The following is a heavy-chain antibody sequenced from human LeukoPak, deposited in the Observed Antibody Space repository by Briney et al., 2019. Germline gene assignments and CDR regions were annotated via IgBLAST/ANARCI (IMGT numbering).Heavy chain of an antibody. V-gene: IGHV1-69*04. CDR3: ATAPEAGRSSDAFDI. Sequence: ASVKVSCKASGGTFSSYAISWVRQAPGQGLEWMGRIIPILGIANYAQKFQGRVTITADKSTSTAHMELSSLRSEDTAVYYCATAPEAGRSSDAFDIWGQGTMVTVSS. D-gene: IGHD6-19*01. CDR2: IIPILGIA. J-gene: IGHJ3*02. CDR1: GGTFSSYA.